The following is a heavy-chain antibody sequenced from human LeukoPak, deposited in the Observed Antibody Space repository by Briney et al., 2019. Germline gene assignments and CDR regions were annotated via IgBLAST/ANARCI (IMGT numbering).Heavy chain of an antibody. CDR1: GGSFSGYY. CDR2: IYYSGST. CDR3: ARDSGQWLGTYYYMDV. V-gene: IGHV4-59*01. D-gene: IGHD6-19*01. Sequence: SETLSLTCAVYGGSFSGYYWSWIRQPPGKGLEWIGYIYYSGSTNYNPSLKSRVTISVDTSKNQFSLKLSSVTAADTAVYYCARDSGQWLGTYYYMDVWGKGTTVTISS. J-gene: IGHJ6*03.